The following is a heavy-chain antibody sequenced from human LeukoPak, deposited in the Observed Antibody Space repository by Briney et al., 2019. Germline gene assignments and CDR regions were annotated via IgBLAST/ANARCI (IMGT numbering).Heavy chain of an antibody. CDR3: ARAEWLVFDY. CDR1: GFTFSSYA. CDR2: ISYDGSNK. Sequence: PGGSLRLSCAASGFTFSSYAMHWVRQAPGKGLEGVAVISYDGSNKYYADSVKGRFTISRDNSKNTLYLQMNSLRAEDTAVYYCARAEWLVFDYWGQGTQVTVSS. J-gene: IGHJ4*02. D-gene: IGHD6-19*01. V-gene: IGHV3-30*04.